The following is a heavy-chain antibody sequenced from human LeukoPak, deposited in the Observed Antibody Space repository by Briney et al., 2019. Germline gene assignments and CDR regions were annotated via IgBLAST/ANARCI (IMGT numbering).Heavy chain of an antibody. CDR2: IKQDGSEK. J-gene: IGHJ4*02. CDR3: ARVRYSIGYYNYFDY. D-gene: IGHD6-19*01. CDR1: GFTFSSYW. V-gene: IGHV3-7*05. Sequence: GGSLRLSCAASGFTFSSYWMTWVRQAPGKGLEWVANIKQDGSEKYYVDSVKGRFTISKDSARNSLCLQMDSLRAEDTAVYYCARVRYSIGYYNYFDYWGQGTLVTVSS.